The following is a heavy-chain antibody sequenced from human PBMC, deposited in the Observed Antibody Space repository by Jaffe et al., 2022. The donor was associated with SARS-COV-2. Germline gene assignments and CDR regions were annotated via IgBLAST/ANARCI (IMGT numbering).Heavy chain of an antibody. Sequence: QLQLQESGPGLVKPSETLSLTCTVSGGSISSSSYYWGWIRQPPGKGLEWIGSIYYSGSTYYNPSLKSRVTISVDTSKNQFSLKLSSVTAADTAVYYCARAVPSGYYDYYYYYMDVWGKGTTVTVSS. D-gene: IGHD3-22*01. V-gene: IGHV4-39*01. CDR3: ARAVPSGYYDYYYYYMDV. CDR1: GGSISSSSYY. J-gene: IGHJ6*03. CDR2: IYYSGST.